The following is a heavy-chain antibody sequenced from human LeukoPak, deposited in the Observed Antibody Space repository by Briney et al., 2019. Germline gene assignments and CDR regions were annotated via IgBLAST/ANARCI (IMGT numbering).Heavy chain of an antibody. CDR3: ARDSSWPDYYFDY. J-gene: IGHJ4*02. D-gene: IGHD6-13*01. Sequence: KSSQTLSLTCTVSGGSISSGGYYWSWIRRHPGKGLEWIGYIYYSGSTYYNPSLKSRVTISVDTSKNQFSLKLSSVTAPDTAVYYCARDSSWPDYYFDYWGQGTLVTVSS. V-gene: IGHV4-31*03. CDR2: IYYSGST. CDR1: GGSISSGGYY.